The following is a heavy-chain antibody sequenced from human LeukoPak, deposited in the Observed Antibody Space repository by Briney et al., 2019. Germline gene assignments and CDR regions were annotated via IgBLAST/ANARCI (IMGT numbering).Heavy chain of an antibody. CDR3: ARHLSGSYSGYYFDY. CDR1: GYSFASYW. CDR2: IYPGDSHT. D-gene: IGHD1-26*01. Sequence: GESLKISCKGSGYSFASYWIGWVRQMPGKGLEWMGVIYPGDSHTRYSPSFQGQVTISADKSISTAFLQWSSLKASDTAMYYCARHLSGSYSGYYFDYWGQGTLVTVSS. J-gene: IGHJ4*02. V-gene: IGHV5-51*01.